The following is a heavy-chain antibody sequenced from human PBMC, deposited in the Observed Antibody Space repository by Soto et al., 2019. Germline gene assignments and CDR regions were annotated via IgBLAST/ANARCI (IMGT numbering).Heavy chain of an antibody. CDR2: ISGSGGST. D-gene: IGHD3-3*01. Sequence: VPLLESGGGLVQPGGSLRLSCAASGFTFSSYAMSWVRQAPGKGLEWVSAISGSGGSTYYADSVKGRFTISRDNSKNTLYLQMNSLRAEDTAVYYCAKGIGSWSGSVYYGMDVWGQGTTVTVSS. J-gene: IGHJ6*02. V-gene: IGHV3-23*01. CDR3: AKGIGSWSGSVYYGMDV. CDR1: GFTFSSYA.